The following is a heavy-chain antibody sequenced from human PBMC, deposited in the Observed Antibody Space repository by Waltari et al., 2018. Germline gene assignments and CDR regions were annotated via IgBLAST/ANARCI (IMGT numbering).Heavy chain of an antibody. CDR1: GFTVGDYD. CDR2: IRSKAYGGTT. D-gene: IGHD2-15*01. Sequence: EVQLVESGGGLVQPGRSLRLACTASGFTVGDYDMSWFRQAPGKGLEWVGFIRSKAYGGTTEYAASVKGRFTISRDDSKSIAYLQMNSLKTEDTAVYYCTRGLGVVSNWFDPWGQGTLVTVSS. V-gene: IGHV3-49*03. J-gene: IGHJ5*02. CDR3: TRGLGVVSNWFDP.